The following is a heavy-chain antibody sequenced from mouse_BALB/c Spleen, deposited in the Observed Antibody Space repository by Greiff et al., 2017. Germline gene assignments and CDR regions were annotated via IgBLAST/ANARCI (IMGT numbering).Heavy chain of an antibody. CDR3: AREDYGSSSDY. J-gene: IGHJ2*01. CDR2: IDPSDSET. V-gene: IGHV1S126*01. Sequence: QVQLKQSGPQLVRPGASVKISCKASGYSFTSYWMHWVKQRPGQGLEWIGMIDPSDSETRLNQKFKDKATLTVDKSSSTAYMQLSSPTSEDSAVYYCAREDYGSSSDYWGQGTTLTVSS. CDR1: GYSFTSYW. D-gene: IGHD1-1*01.